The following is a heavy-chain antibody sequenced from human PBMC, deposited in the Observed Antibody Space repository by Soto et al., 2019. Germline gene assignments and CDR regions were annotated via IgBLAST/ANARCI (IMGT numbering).Heavy chain of an antibody. CDR3: ARDRVMRGNAYYYGMDV. CDR2: IVPMFAAP. Sequence: QVLLVQSGAEVKKPGSSVRVSCKTSGGTFSSFAISWVRLAPGQRLEWMGVIVPMFAAPTYAQKFQGRVSITADESTRTAYMELSRLRSDDTAVYYCARDRVMRGNAYYYGMDVWGQGTTVTVSS. V-gene: IGHV1-69*12. CDR1: GGTFSSFA. D-gene: IGHD2-21*01. J-gene: IGHJ6*02.